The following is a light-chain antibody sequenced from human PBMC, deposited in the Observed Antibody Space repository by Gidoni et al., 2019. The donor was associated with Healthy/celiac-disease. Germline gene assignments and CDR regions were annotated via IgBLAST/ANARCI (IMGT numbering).Light chain of an antibody. V-gene: IGKV3-20*01. CDR2: GAS. CDR1: QSVSSSY. CDR3: QQYGSSPAWT. Sequence: EIVLQQSPGTLSLSPGERATLSCRASQSVSSSYLAWYQQKPGQAPRLLIYGASSRATCIPDRFSGSGSGTDFTLTISRLEPEDFAVYYCQQYGSSPAWTFGQGTKVEIK. J-gene: IGKJ1*01.